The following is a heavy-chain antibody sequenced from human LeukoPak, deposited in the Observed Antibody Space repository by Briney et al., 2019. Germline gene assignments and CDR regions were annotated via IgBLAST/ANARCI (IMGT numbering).Heavy chain of an antibody. CDR3: ARDQEGFDY. J-gene: IGHJ4*02. CDR2: IYPRDGST. CDR1: GYTFTGYY. Sequence: ASVKVSCEASGYTFTGYYMHWVRQAPGQGLEWMGMIYPRDGSTSYAQNFQGRVTVTRDTSTTTVHMELRGLRSEDTAVYYCARDQEGFDYWGQGTVVTVSS. V-gene: IGHV1-46*01.